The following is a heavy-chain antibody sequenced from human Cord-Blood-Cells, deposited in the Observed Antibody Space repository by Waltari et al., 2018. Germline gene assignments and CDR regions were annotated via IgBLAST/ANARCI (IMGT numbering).Heavy chain of an antibody. CDR2: INRGGRST. D-gene: IGHD2-15*01. V-gene: IGHV3-74*01. CDR3: ARGYCSGGSCYDY. CDR1: GFTFSSYW. J-gene: IGHJ4*02. Sequence: EVQLVESGGGLVQPGGSLRLSCAASGFTFSSYWMHWVRQAPGKGLVGWSRINRGGRSTSYADCGKGRFTISRDNAKNTRYLQMNSLRAEDTAVYYCARGYCSGGSCYDYWGQGTLVTVSS.